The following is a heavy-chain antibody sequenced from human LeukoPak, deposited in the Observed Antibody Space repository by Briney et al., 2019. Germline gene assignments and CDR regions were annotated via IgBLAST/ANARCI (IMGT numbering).Heavy chain of an antibody. Sequence: PSETLSLTCTVSGGSISSGSYYWNWIRQPAGKGLEWIGRIYTSGSTDYNSSLKSRVTISVDRSKNQFSLKLSSVTAADTAVYYCARDLLHRGYAFDIWGPGKMVTVSS. CDR3: ARDLLHRGYAFDI. CDR2: IYTSGST. J-gene: IGHJ3*02. V-gene: IGHV4-61*02. CDR1: GGSISSGSYY. D-gene: IGHD3-22*01.